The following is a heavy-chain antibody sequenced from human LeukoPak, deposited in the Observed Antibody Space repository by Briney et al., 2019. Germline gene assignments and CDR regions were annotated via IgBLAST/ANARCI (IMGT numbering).Heavy chain of an antibody. CDR3: AKGGYGSGSYYNEVY. D-gene: IGHD3-10*01. J-gene: IGHJ4*02. CDR1: GFTFSIYA. CDR2: ITGRGVST. V-gene: IGHV3-23*01. Sequence: GGSLRLSCAPSGFTFSIYAMTWVRQAPGKGLEWVSAITGRGVSTYYADSVQGRFTNSKDNSKNTLYLQMNSLRAEDTAVYYCAKGGYGSGSYYNEVYWGQGTLVTVSS.